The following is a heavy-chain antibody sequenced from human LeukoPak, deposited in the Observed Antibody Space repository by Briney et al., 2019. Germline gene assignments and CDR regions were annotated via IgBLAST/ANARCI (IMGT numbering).Heavy chain of an antibody. CDR2: IYHSGST. V-gene: IGHV4-30-2*01. D-gene: IGHD2-15*01. J-gene: IGHJ3*02. Sequence: SQTLSLTCTVSGGSISSGGYYWSWIRQPPGKGLEWIGYIYHSGSTYYNPSLKSRVTISVDRSKNQSSLKLSSVTAADTAVYYCAREVVSSVAFDIWGQGTMVTVSS. CDR1: GGSISSGGYY. CDR3: AREVVSSVAFDI.